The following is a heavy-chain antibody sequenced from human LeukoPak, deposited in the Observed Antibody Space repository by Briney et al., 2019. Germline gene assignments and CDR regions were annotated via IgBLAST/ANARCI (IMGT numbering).Heavy chain of an antibody. CDR3: ARRGSYSGGVDY. V-gene: IGHV4-59*08. Sequence: SETLSLTCTVSGGTISSYYWSWIRQPPGNGLEWIGYIYYSGSTNYNPSLKSRVTISVDTSKNQFSLKLSSVTAADTAMYYCARRGSYSGGVDYWGQGTPVTVSS. CDR2: IYYSGST. D-gene: IGHD1-26*01. CDR1: GGTISSYY. J-gene: IGHJ4*02.